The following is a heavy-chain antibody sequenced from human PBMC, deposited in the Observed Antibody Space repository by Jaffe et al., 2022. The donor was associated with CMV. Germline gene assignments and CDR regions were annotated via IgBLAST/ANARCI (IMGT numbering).Heavy chain of an antibody. CDR2: ISAYNGNT. CDR1: GYTFTSYG. Sequence: QVQLVQSGAEVKKPGASVKVSCKASGYTFTSYGISWVRQAPGQGLEWMGWISAYNGNTNYAQKLQGRVTMTTDTSTSTAYMELRSLRSDDTAVYYCARDDTIFGVAHGLPLDYWGQGTLVTVSS. D-gene: IGHD3-3*01. J-gene: IGHJ4*02. CDR3: ARDDTIFGVAHGLPLDY. V-gene: IGHV1-18*04.